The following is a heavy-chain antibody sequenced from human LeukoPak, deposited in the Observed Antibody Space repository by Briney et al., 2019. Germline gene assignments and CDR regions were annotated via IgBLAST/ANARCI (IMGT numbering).Heavy chain of an antibody. CDR1: GFTFSSYG. CDR2: IRYDGSNK. J-gene: IGHJ4*02. Sequence: PGGSLRLSCAASGFTFSSYGMHWVRQAPGKGLEWVAFIRYDGSNKYYADSVKGRFTISRDNAKNTLFLQMNSLSAEDTALYYCAREILAPGKTHDYWGQGTLVTVSS. V-gene: IGHV3-30*02. CDR3: AREILAPGKTHDY.